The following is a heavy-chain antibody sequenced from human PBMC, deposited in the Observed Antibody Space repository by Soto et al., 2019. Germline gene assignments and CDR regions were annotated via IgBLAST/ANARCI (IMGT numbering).Heavy chain of an antibody. CDR3: ARDNLLYYDYIWGSHQDAFDT. J-gene: IGHJ3*02. CDR1: GFTFSSYS. Sequence: GGSLRLSCAASGFTFSSYSMNWVRQAPGKGLEWGSYISSSSSTIYYADSVKGRFTISRDNAKNSLYLQMNRLRAEDTAVYYCARDNLLYYDYIWGSHQDAFDTWGQGTMVTV. D-gene: IGHD3-16*01. V-gene: IGHV3-48*01. CDR2: ISSSSSTI.